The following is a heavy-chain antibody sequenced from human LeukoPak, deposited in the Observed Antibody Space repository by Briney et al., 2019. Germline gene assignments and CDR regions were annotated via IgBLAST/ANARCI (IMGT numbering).Heavy chain of an antibody. J-gene: IGHJ4*02. CDR3: VRDRRKFDY. Sequence: ASVKVSCKASGYSFTKYVVNWVRQAPGQGLEWMGWINTNTGNPTYAQGFTGRFVFSLDTSVTTAYLQIYSLEAEDTAVYYCVRDRRKFDYWGQGTLVTVSS. D-gene: IGHD1-14*01. CDR1: GYSFTKYV. CDR2: INTNTGNP. V-gene: IGHV7-4-1*01.